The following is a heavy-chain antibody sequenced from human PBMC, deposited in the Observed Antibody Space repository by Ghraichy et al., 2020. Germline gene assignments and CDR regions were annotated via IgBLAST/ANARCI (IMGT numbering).Heavy chain of an antibody. J-gene: IGHJ4*02. CDR1: GGSIRDSSNYY. CDR3: ARHGWQALRVSPDHFFDY. Sequence: SETLSLTCTVSGGSIRDSSNYYWGWIRQSPGKGLEWIGSVYYSGSTYFNPTLKSRVTISVDTSENQFSLRMNSVTAADTAVYYCARHGWQALRVSPDHFFDYWAQGILITVSS. D-gene: IGHD2-15*01. CDR2: VYYSGST. V-gene: IGHV4-39*01.